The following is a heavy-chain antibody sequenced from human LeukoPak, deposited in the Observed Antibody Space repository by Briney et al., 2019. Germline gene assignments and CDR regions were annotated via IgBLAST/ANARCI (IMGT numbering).Heavy chain of an antibody. CDR3: ARVGDFWSGFYLDY. CDR2: IYYSGST. Sequence: SETLSLTCTVSGGSISSNYWSWIRQPPGKGLEWIGYIYYSGSTNSNPSLKSRVTISVDTSKNQFSLTLSSVTAADTAVYYCARVGDFWSGFYLDYWGQGTLVTVSS. D-gene: IGHD3-3*01. J-gene: IGHJ4*02. CDR1: GGSISSNY. V-gene: IGHV4-59*01.